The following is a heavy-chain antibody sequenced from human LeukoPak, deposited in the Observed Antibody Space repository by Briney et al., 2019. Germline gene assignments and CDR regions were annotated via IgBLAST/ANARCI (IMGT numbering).Heavy chain of an antibody. V-gene: IGHV3-23*01. CDR1: GFTFSSYA. J-gene: IGHJ4*02. D-gene: IGHD3-3*01. Sequence: GGSLRLSCAASGFTFSSYAMSWVRQAPGKGLEWVSAISGSGGSTYYADSVKGRFTISRDNSKNTLYLQMNSLRAEDTAVYYCARSGYDFWSGYHYWGQGTLVTVSS. CDR2: ISGSGGST. CDR3: ARSGYDFWSGYHY.